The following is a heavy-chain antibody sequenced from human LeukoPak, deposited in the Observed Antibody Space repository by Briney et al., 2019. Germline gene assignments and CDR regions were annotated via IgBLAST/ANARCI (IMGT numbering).Heavy chain of an antibody. CDR1: GGSISSYY. D-gene: IGHD4-17*01. CDR2: IYYSGST. V-gene: IGHV4-59*01. CDR3: ARERLTVTNYFDY. Sequence: SETLSLTCTVSGGSISSYYWSWIRQPPGKGLEWIGYIYYSGSTNYNPSLKSRVTISVDTSKNQFSLKLSSVTAADTAVYYCARERLTVTNYFDYWGQGTLVTVSS. J-gene: IGHJ4*02.